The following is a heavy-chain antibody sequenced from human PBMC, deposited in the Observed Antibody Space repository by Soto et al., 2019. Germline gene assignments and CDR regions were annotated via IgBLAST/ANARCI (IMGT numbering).Heavy chain of an antibody. CDR3: ARHMGDIVVVPAAITALDY. J-gene: IGHJ4*02. V-gene: IGHV4-59*08. CDR1: GGSISSYY. CDR2: IYYSGST. D-gene: IGHD2-2*01. Sequence: QVQLQESGPGLVKPSETLSLTCTVSGGSISSYYWSWIRQPPGKGLEWIGYIYYSGSTNYNPSLKVRVTISVDTSKTQFSLKLSSVTAADTAVYYCARHMGDIVVVPAAITALDYWGQGTLVTVSS.